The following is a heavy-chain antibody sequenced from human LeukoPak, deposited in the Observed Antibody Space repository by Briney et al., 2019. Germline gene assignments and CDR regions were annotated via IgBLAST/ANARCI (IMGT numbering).Heavy chain of an antibody. CDR3: AKDGIGGIYYDSSGYFDY. V-gene: IGHV3-23*01. D-gene: IGHD3-22*01. Sequence: GGSLRLSCAASGFTFNNYAMSWVRQAPGKGLEWVSAISGSGGSTHYADPLKGRFTISRDNSKNTLYLQMNSLRAEDTALYYGAKDGIGGIYYDSSGYFDYWGQGTLVTVSS. J-gene: IGHJ4*02. CDR1: GFTFNNYA. CDR2: ISGSGGST.